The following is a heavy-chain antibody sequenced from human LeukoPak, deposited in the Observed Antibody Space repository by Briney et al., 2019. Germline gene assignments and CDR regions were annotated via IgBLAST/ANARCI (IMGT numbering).Heavy chain of an antibody. D-gene: IGHD3-22*01. CDR3: ARLNYYDSSGSYSALDY. J-gene: IGHJ4*02. CDR2: IYPGDSDT. Sequence: GESLKISCTGSGYSFSGYWIGWVRQMPGRGLESMGIIYPGDSDTRYSPSFEGQVTLSADKSITTAYLQWSSLKASDTAMYYCARLNYYDSSGSYSALDYWGQGTLVTVSS. CDR1: GYSFSGYW. V-gene: IGHV5-51*01.